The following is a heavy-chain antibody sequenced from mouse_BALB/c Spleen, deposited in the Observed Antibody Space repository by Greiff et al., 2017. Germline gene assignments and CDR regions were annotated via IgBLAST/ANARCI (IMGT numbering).Heavy chain of an antibody. Sequence: EVQLVESGGGLVKPGGSLKLSCAASGFTFSSYAMSWVRQTPEKRLEWVATISSGGSYTYYPDSVKGRFTISRDNAKNTLYLQMSSLRSEDTAMYYCARHGGTVVATDYAMDYWGQGTSVTVSS. V-gene: IGHV5-9-3*01. CDR3: ARHGGTVVATDYAMDY. D-gene: IGHD1-1*01. J-gene: IGHJ4*01. CDR1: GFTFSSYA. CDR2: ISSGGSYT.